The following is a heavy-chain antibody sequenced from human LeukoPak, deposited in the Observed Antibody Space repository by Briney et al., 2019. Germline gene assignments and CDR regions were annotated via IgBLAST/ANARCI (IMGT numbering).Heavy chain of an antibody. J-gene: IGHJ3*02. CDR1: GGSISSHS. Sequence: PSETLSLTCTVSGGSISSHSWSWIRLPAGKGLEWIGRIYASGSTNSNPSLKSRVTMSVDTSKNQFSLMLRSVTAADTAEYYCVRGLFDSTTYRAFHIWGQGTMVTVSS. V-gene: IGHV4-4*07. D-gene: IGHD2/OR15-2a*01. CDR2: IYASGST. CDR3: VRGLFDSTTYRAFHI.